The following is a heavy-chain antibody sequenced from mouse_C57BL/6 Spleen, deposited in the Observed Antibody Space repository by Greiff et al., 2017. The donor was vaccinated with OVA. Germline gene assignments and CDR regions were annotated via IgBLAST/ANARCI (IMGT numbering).Heavy chain of an antibody. Sequence: EVKLVESGPGLVKPSQSLSLTCSVTGYSITSGYYWNWIRQFPGNKLEWMGYISYDGSNNYNPSLKNRISITRDTSKNQFFLKLNSVTTEDTATYYCARGGDYYGRENYYAMDYWGQGTSVTVSS. V-gene: IGHV3-6*01. J-gene: IGHJ4*01. D-gene: IGHD1-1*01. CDR3: ARGGDYYGRENYYAMDY. CDR1: GYSITSGYY. CDR2: ISYDGSN.